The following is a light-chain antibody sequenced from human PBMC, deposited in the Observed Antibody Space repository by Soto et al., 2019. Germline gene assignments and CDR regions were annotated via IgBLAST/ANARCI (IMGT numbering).Light chain of an antibody. CDR3: QQYNSYPPT. V-gene: IGKV1D-16*01. J-gene: IGKJ4*01. Sequence: EIVLTQSPATLSVSPGEGATLSCRASQGISSWLAWYQQKPEKAPKSLIYAASSLQSGVPSRFSGSGSGTDFTLTISSLQPEDFATYYCQQYNSYPPTFGGGTKVEIK. CDR1: QGISSW. CDR2: AAS.